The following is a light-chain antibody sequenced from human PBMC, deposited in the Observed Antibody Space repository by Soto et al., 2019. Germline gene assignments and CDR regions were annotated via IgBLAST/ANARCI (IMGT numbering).Light chain of an antibody. Sequence: DIQMTQSPSSLSASVGDRVTITCRASQSTITNLTWYQQQVGKAPKLLLYAASSLKRGVPSRFSGSGSGTAVTLSISSLHPEDFGTYYCQQSYSTPRTFGQGTKLEIK. J-gene: IGKJ2*02. CDR1: QSTITN. V-gene: IGKV1-39*01. CDR3: QQSYSTPRT. CDR2: AAS.